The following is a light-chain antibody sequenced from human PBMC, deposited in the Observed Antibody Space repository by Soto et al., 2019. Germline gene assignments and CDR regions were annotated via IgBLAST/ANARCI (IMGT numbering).Light chain of an antibody. CDR3: QQGSNWPPLT. J-gene: IGKJ4*01. CDR1: QSVSTY. Sequence: EIVLTQSPATLSLSPGERATLSCRASQSVSTYLAWYQQKPGQAPRLLIYDASNRATGIPARFSGSGSGTDFTLTISSLEPEDFAVYYCQQGSNWPPLTCGGGTKVEIK. V-gene: IGKV3-11*01. CDR2: DAS.